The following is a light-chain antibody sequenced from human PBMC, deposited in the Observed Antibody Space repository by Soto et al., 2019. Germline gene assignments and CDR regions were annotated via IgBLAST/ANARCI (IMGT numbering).Light chain of an antibody. V-gene: IGLV2-14*03. CDR1: SSDVGGYNF. J-gene: IGLJ2*01. Sequence: QSALTQPASVSGSPGQSITISCTGTSSDVGGYNFVSWYQQHPGKAPKLMLYNVYDRPSGISHRFSGSRSGNTASLTISGLQAEDEAHYYCNSYTSSNTLVFGGGTKVTVL. CDR2: NVY. CDR3: NSYTSSNTLV.